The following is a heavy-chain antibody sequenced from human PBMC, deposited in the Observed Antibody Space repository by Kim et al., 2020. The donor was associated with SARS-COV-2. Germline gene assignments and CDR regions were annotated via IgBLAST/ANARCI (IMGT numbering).Heavy chain of an antibody. CDR1: GGSISSSSYY. CDR3: ARRGSYGSGRD. Sequence: SETLSLTCTVSGGSISSSSYYWGWIRQPPGKGLEWIGSIYYSGSTYYNPSLKSRVTISVDTSKNQFSLKLSSVTAADTAVYYCARRGSYGSGRDWGQGTLVTVSS. CDR2: IYYSGST. J-gene: IGHJ1*01. V-gene: IGHV4-39*01. D-gene: IGHD3-10*01.